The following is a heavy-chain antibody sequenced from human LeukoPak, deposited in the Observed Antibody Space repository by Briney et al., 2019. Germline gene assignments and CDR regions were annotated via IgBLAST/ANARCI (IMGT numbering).Heavy chain of an antibody. CDR3: ARVVVVPAAPEYYYYMDV. CDR1: GYTFTSYD. J-gene: IGHJ6*03. D-gene: IGHD2-2*01. Sequence: GASVKVSCKASGYTFTSYDINWVRQAPGQGLEWMAWVNPNSGDTGYAQKFQGRVTITRNTSISTAYMELSSLRSEDTAVYYCARVVVVPAAPEYYYYMDVWGKGTTVTVSS. V-gene: IGHV1-8*03. CDR2: VNPNSGDT.